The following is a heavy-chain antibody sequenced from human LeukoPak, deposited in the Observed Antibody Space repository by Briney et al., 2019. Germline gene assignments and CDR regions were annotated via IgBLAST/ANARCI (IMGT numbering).Heavy chain of an antibody. Sequence: SVKVSCKASGGTFSSYAISWVRQAPGQGLEWMGGIIPIFGTANYAQKFQGRVTITADESTSTAYMELSSLRSEDTAVYYCAREGFSLVTTLLYWGQGTLVTVSS. V-gene: IGHV1-69*13. CDR2: IIPIFGTA. CDR3: AREGFSLVTTLLY. CDR1: GGTFSSYA. J-gene: IGHJ4*02. D-gene: IGHD2-21*02.